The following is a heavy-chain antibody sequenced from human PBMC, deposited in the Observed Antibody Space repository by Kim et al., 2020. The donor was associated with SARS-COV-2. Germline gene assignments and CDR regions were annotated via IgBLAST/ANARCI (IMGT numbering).Heavy chain of an antibody. Sequence: RTDYADSVKGCFTISRDTSKNTLYLQLNRLRDDATAVYYCAKDIWRWAFDAWGQGTVVTVSS. CDR2: RT. V-gene: IGHV3-23*01. CDR3: AKDIWRWAFDA. D-gene: IGHD3-10*01. J-gene: IGHJ3*01.